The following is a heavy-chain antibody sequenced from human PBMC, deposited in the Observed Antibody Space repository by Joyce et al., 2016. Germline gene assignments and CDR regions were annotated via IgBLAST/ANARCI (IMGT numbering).Heavy chain of an antibody. CDR2: ISYDGGKK. CDR1: GFPFSSYG. CDR3: AKDDCSSTSCYFDY. D-gene: IGHD2-2*01. J-gene: IGHJ4*02. V-gene: IGHV3-30*18. Sequence: GRSLRLSCAASGFPFSSYGMHWVRQAPGKGLEWVAVISYDGGKKYYADSVKGRFTISRDNSKNTLYLQMNSLRAEDTAVYYCAKDDCSSTSCYFDYWGQGTLVTVSS.